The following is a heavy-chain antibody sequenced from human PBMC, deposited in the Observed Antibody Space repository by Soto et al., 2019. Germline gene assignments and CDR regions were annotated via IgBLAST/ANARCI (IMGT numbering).Heavy chain of an antibody. CDR1: GDSISISSYY. CDR3: ATGRNFDY. CDR2: MYYSGST. V-gene: IGHV4-39*01. Sequence: SETLSLTCTISGDSISISSYYWAWIRQPPGKGLEWIGSMYYSGSTYNNPSLKSRVTMSVDTPKNQFSLMLSSVTAADTAVYYCATGRNFDYWGQGTLVTVSS. J-gene: IGHJ4*02.